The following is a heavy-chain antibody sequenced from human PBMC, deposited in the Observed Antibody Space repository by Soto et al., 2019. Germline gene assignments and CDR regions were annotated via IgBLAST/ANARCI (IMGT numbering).Heavy chain of an antibody. CDR1: GFTFSSYS. CDR2: I. CDR3: GGDSSGYYYPDVFDI. J-gene: IGHJ3*02. Sequence: EVQLVESGGGLVQPGGSLRLSCAASGFTFSSYSMNWVRQAPGKGLEWVSYIDSVKGRFTISRDNAKNSLYLQMNSLRDEDTAVYYCGGDSSGYYYPDVFDIWGQGTVVTVSS. V-gene: IGHV3-48*02. D-gene: IGHD3-22*01.